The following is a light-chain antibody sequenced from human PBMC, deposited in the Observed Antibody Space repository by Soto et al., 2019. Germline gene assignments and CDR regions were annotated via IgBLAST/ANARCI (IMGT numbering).Light chain of an antibody. CDR2: GES. V-gene: IGKV3-20*01. Sequence: EILLTQSPGTLSLSPGARPTLSCRASQSVSNNYLAWYQQKPGQGPRLLIYGESNRATGIPDRFSGSGSGTDFTLTISRLEPEDFAVYYCQQYGSSGTFGQGTKVDIK. J-gene: IGKJ1*01. CDR3: QQYGSSGT. CDR1: QSVSNNY.